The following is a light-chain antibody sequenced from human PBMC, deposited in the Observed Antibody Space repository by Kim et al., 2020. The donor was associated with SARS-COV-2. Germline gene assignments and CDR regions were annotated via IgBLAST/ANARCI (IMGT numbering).Light chain of an antibody. V-gene: IGLV2-23*01. CDR1: SSDVGSYKF. CDR3: CSYAGSSLYV. Sequence: GKSITIPCIGVSSDVGSYKFVSWYHQHPGKAPKLIIYEGTKWPSGVSERFSGSKSGNTASLTISGLQAEDEGDYYCCSYAGSSLYVFGTGTKVTVL. CDR2: EGT. J-gene: IGLJ1*01.